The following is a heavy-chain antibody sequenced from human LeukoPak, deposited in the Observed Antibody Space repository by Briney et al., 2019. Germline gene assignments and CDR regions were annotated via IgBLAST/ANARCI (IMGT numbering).Heavy chain of an antibody. CDR1: GFTFSSYS. V-gene: IGHV3-48*04. Sequence: GGSLRLSCAASGFTFSSYSMTSVRQAPGKGLEWVSSISSSSSTIYYADSVKGRFTISRDNAKNSLYLQMNSLRAEDTAVYYCARDLILGRASSPLDYWGQGTLVTVSS. J-gene: IGHJ4*02. CDR2: ISSSSSTI. D-gene: IGHD2-2*01. CDR3: ARDLILGRASSPLDY.